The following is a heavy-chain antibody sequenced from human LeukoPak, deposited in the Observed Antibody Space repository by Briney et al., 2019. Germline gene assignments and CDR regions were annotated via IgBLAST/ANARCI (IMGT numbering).Heavy chain of an antibody. CDR1: DSSISSSSYP. CDR3: ERLTGRDTTDWPYIHY. J-gene: IGHJ4*01. Sequence: SETLSLTCTASDSSISSSSYPWGWVRQPPGKGLEWIGNIHYSVSTYYNPSLKRRVTLSANTSKNQFSLKLLSVTAADTAVFYCERLTGRDTTDWPYIHYWGQGALVTVSS. V-gene: IGHV4-39*01. D-gene: IGHD3-9*01. CDR2: IHYSVST.